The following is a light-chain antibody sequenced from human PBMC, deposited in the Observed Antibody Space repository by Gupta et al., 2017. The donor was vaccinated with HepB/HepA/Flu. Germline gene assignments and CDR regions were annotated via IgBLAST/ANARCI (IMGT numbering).Light chain of an antibody. CDR3: AAWDTSLNVVV. CDR2: YND. Sequence: QSVLTQSPSVSGTPGLRVTISCSGSSSNVARNNVNGYQQEPGTAPKLLIYYNDERPSGVPDRFSGSKSGTSASLAISGLQSEEEADYYCAAWDTSLNVVVFGGGTKLTVL. V-gene: IGLV1-44*01. CDR1: SSNVARNN. J-gene: IGLJ2*01.